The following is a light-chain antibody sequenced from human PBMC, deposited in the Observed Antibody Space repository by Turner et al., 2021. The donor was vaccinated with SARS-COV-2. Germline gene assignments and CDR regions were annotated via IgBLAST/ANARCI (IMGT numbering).Light chain of an antibody. CDR2: AAS. CDR1: QSISTN. Sequence: DIQMTQSPSSLSASVGDRVTITCRASQSISTNLIWFQKKPGKPPKLLIFAASSLQGGVPSRFDGSGSGTDFTLTINSLQPEDFATYYCQQSYDPPYTFGQGTKIEIK. V-gene: IGKV1-39*01. CDR3: QQSYDPPYT. J-gene: IGKJ2*01.